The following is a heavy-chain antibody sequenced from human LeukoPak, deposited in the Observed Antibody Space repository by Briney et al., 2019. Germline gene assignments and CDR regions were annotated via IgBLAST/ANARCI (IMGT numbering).Heavy chain of an antibody. J-gene: IGHJ4*02. Sequence: GGSLRLSCAVSGFIFSRYGMHWVRQAPGKGLEWVAVIWYDGSNKYYADSVKGRFTISRDNSKNTLSLQINSLRAEDTAVYHCAIHDSSGWYFFWGQGTLATVSS. D-gene: IGHD6-19*01. CDR2: IWYDGSNK. V-gene: IGHV3-33*01. CDR3: AIHDSSGWYFF. CDR1: GFIFSRYG.